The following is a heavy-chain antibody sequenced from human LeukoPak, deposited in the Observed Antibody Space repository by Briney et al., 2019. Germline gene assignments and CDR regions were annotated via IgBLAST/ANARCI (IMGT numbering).Heavy chain of an antibody. D-gene: IGHD2-15*01. CDR3: ARDPARRGVAFDY. CDR1: GFTFSSYS. CDR2: ISSSSSYI. V-gene: IGHV3-21*01. Sequence: GGSLRLSCAASGFTFSSYSMNWVRQAPGKGLEWVSSISSSSSYIYYADSVKGRFTISRDNAKNSLYLQMNSLRAEDTAVYYCARDPARRGVAFDYWGQGTLVTVSS. J-gene: IGHJ4*02.